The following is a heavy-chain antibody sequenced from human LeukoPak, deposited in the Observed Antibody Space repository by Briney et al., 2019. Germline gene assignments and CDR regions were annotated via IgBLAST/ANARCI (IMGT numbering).Heavy chain of an antibody. CDR2: INSSGGST. CDR1: GYTFTSYY. CDR3: ASSYGRYWYFDL. V-gene: IGHV1-46*01. Sequence: ASVKVSCKASGYTFTSYYMHWVRQAPGQGLEWMGIINSSGGSTSYAQKFQGRVTMTRDTSTSTVYMELSSLRSEDTAVYYCASSYGRYWYFDLWGRGTLVTVSS. D-gene: IGHD5-18*01. J-gene: IGHJ2*01.